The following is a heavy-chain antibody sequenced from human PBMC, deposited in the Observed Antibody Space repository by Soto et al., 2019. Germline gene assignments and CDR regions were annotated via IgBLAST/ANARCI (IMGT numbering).Heavy chain of an antibody. D-gene: IGHD6-6*01. CDR1: GGSISSYY. J-gene: IGHJ6*03. Sequence: PSENLSLTCTVSGGSISSYYWSWIRQPPGKGLEWIGYIYYSGSTNYNPSLKSRVTISVDTSKNQFSLKLSSVTAADTAVYYCARASSSWLRYYYMDVWGKGTTVTVSS. CDR3: ARASSSWLRYYYMDV. CDR2: IYYSGST. V-gene: IGHV4-59*01.